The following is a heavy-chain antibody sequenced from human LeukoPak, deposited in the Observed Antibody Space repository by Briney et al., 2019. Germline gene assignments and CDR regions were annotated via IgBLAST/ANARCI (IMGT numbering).Heavy chain of an antibody. Sequence: SETLSLARAVYGGSFSGYYWSWIRQPPGKGLEWIGEFNHSGSTNYNPSLKSRVTISVDTSKNQFSLKLSSVTAADTAVYYCARGEILYNRNYDFWSGYYAHIPFDYWGQGTLVTVSS. D-gene: IGHD3-3*01. V-gene: IGHV4-34*01. J-gene: IGHJ4*02. CDR3: ARGEILYNRNYDFWSGYYAHIPFDY. CDR1: GGSFSGYY. CDR2: FNHSGST.